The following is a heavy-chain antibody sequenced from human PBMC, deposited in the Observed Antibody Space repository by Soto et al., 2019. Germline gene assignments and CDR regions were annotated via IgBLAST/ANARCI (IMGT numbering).Heavy chain of an antibody. D-gene: IGHD4-17*01. CDR1: GYTFTGYY. J-gene: IGHJ3*02. CDR3: ARSRIYGDYGSAFDI. Sequence: GASVKVSCKASGYTFTGYYMHWVRQAPGQALEWMGWITPFNGNTNYAQKFQDRVTITRDRSMSTAYMELSSLRSEDTAMYYCARSRIYGDYGSAFDIWGQGTMVTVSS. V-gene: IGHV1-45*02. CDR2: ITPFNGNT.